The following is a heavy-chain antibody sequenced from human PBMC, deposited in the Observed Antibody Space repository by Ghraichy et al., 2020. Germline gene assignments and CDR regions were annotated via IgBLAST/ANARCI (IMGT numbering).Heavy chain of an antibody. J-gene: IGHJ4*02. CDR2: INHSGST. CDR1: GGSFSGYY. D-gene: IGHD5-24*01. CDR3: ARLEFRRRDVTLRDY. Sequence: SETLSLTCAVYGGSFSGYYWSWIRQPPGKGLEWIGEINHSGSTNYNPSLKSRVTISVDTSKNQFSLKLSSVTAADTAVYYCARLEFRRRDVTLRDYWGQGTLVTVSS. V-gene: IGHV4-34*01.